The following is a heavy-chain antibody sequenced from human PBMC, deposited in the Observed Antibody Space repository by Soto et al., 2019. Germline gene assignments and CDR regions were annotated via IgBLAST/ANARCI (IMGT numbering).Heavy chain of an antibody. D-gene: IGHD3-22*01. Sequence: ESGGGVVQPGRSLRLSCAASGFTFSSYAMHWVRQAPGKGLEWVAVISYDGSNKYYADSVKGRFTISRDNSKNTLYLQMNSLRAEDTAVYYCARERTYYYDSSRGAFDIWGQGTMVTVSS. CDR1: GFTFSSYA. V-gene: IGHV3-30-3*01. CDR3: ARERTYYYDSSRGAFDI. J-gene: IGHJ3*02. CDR2: ISYDGSNK.